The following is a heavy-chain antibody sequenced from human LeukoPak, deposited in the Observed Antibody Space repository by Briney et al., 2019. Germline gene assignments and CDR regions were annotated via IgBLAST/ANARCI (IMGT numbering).Heavy chain of an antibody. CDR1: GYTFTGYD. D-gene: IGHD1-26*01. V-gene: IGHV1-8*01. J-gene: IGHJ4*02. CDR3: TRGSLSGSSRDY. Sequence: ASVRVSCKASGYTFTGYDINWVRQATGQGLEWMGWMNPNTGDTGHAQKFQGRVTMTRNTSIHTAYMELSGLRSEDTAVYYCTRGSLSGSSRDYWGQGTLVTVS. CDR2: MNPNTGDT.